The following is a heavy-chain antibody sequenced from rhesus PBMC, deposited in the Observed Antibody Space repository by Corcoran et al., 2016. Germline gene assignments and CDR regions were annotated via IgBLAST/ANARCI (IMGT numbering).Heavy chain of an antibody. CDR2: IYGCSTST. D-gene: IGHD4-23*01. Sequence: QVQLQESGPGVVKPSEPLSLTFAVSGGSLSNRYRWSWIRQPPGKGLEWIGYIYGCSTSTNYNPSLKSRVTISKDTSKNQFSLKLSSVTAADTAVYYCARSKGYFDYWGQGVLVTVSS. J-gene: IGHJ4*01. CDR3: ARSKGYFDY. CDR1: GGSLSNRYR. V-gene: IGHV4S10*01.